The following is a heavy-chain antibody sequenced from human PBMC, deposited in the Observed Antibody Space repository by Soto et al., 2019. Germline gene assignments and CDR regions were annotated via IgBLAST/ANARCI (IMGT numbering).Heavy chain of an antibody. Sequence: SETLSLTCAVYGGSFSGYYWSWIRQPPGKGLEWIGEINHSGSTNYNPSLKSRVTISVDTSKNRFSLKLSSVTAADTAVYYCATGGIAARPIDYWGQGTLVTVSS. CDR2: INHSGST. D-gene: IGHD6-6*01. CDR3: ATGGIAARPIDY. V-gene: IGHV4-34*01. CDR1: GGSFSGYY. J-gene: IGHJ4*02.